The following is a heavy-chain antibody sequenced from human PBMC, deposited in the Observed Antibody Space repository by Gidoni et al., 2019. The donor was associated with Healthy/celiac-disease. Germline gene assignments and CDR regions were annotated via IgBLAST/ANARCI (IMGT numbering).Heavy chain of an antibody. J-gene: IGHJ4*02. V-gene: IGHV3-21*01. CDR1: GFTFSSYS. Sequence: EVQLVESGGGLVKPGGSLRLSCAASGFTFSSYSMSWVRQAPGKGLEWVSSIRSSGSTIYYADSVKGRFTISRDNAKNSLYLQMNSLRAEDTAVYYCAATMSGSFGAFDYWGQGTLVTVSS. CDR3: AATMSGSFGAFDY. CDR2: IRSSGSTI. D-gene: IGHD1-26*01.